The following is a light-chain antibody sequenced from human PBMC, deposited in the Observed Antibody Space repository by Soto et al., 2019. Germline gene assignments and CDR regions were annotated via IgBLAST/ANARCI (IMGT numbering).Light chain of an antibody. J-gene: IGLJ1*01. CDR2: AVS. CDR1: SSDIGSYNH. Sequence: QSVLTQPASGSGSPGQYITISCSGTSSDIGSYNHVAWYQQFPGKSPKLMIYAVSDRPSGVSDRFSGSKSGITASLTISGLQTGDEADYYCISYTDRQSYLFGTGTKVTVL. V-gene: IGLV2-14*03. CDR3: ISYTDRQSYL.